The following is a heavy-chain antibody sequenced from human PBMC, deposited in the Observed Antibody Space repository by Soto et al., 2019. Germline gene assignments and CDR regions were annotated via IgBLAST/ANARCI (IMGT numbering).Heavy chain of an antibody. CDR1: GYTFTSYD. CDR3: ARVLTIFGVVNWFDP. D-gene: IGHD3-3*01. CDR2: MNPNSGNT. Sequence: ASVKVSCKASGYTFTSYDINWVRQATGQGLEWMGWMNPNSGNTGYAQKFQGRVTMTRNTTISTAYMELSSPGYEDTAVYYCARVLTIFGVVNWFDPWGQGTLVTVSS. V-gene: IGHV1-8*01. J-gene: IGHJ5*02.